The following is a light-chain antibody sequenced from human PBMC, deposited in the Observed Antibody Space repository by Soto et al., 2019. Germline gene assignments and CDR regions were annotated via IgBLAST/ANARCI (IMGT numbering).Light chain of an antibody. CDR3: QQYGFLPRT. CDR1: QTISDNY. Sequence: VLTQSPDTVSLSPGDGATLSCRASQTISDNYLAWYQQNPGQAPRLVVDGASSRATGIPDGFSGSGSGTDCTLTISGLEPEDFAGYYVQQYGFLPRTFGQGTKVEIK. CDR2: GAS. J-gene: IGKJ1*01. V-gene: IGKV3-20*01.